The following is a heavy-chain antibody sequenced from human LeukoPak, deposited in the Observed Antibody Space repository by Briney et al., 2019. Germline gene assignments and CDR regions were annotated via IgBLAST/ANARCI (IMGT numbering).Heavy chain of an antibody. CDR3: ARDGSDAFDI. CDR2: IYYSGST. V-gene: IGHV4-59*01. Sequence: SETLSLTCTVSGGSISSYYWSWIRQPPGKGLEWIGYIYYSGSTNYNPSLESRVTISVDTSKNQFSLKLSSVTAADTAVYYCARDGSDAFDIWGQGTMVTVSS. CDR1: GGSISSYY. J-gene: IGHJ3*02.